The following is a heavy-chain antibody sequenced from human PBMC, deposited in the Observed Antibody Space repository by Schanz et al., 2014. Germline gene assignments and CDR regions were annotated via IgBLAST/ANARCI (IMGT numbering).Heavy chain of an antibody. J-gene: IGHJ3*01. V-gene: IGHV1-2*02. CDR3: ARTASHDVWRGYIPHYAFDL. CDR1: EYTFTRHY. D-gene: IGHD3-3*01. Sequence: QVQWVQSGADVKKPGTAVKVSCKASEYTFTRHYIHWIRQAPGQGLEWMGWIDPNSGGTNYAQKFQGRVTMTSDTSITTVYMEVNSLTSDDTAVFYCARTASHDVWRGYIPHYAFDLWGQGTVVIVSS. CDR2: IDPNSGGT.